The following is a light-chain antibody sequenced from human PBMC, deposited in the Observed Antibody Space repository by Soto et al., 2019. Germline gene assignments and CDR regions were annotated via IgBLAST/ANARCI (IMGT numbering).Light chain of an antibody. CDR1: ESVTSN. Sequence: EIVMTQSPATLSVSPGEGATLSCRATESVTSNLAWYQQKPGQAPRLLIYGASTRATGIPARFSGSGSGTEFTLTISSLQSEDFATYYCQQYNSYSPTFGQGTRVEIK. CDR2: GAS. CDR3: QQYNSYSPT. J-gene: IGKJ1*01. V-gene: IGKV3-15*01.